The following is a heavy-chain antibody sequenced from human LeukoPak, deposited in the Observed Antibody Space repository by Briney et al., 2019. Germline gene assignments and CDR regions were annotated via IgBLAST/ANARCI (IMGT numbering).Heavy chain of an antibody. CDR2: IYYSGST. CDR3: ARGRYFDWPPAPYFDY. J-gene: IGHJ4*02. CDR1: GHSISSYY. V-gene: IGHV4-59*01. D-gene: IGHD3-9*01. Sequence: PSETLSLTCTVSGHSISSYYWSWLRQPPGKGREGLGYIYYSGSTNYNPSLKSRVTISVDTSKNQFSLKLSSVTAADTAVYYCARGRYFDWPPAPYFDYWGQGTLVTVSS.